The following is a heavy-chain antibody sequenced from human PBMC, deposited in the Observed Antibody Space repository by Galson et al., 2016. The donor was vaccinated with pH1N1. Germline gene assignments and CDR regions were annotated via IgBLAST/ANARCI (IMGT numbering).Heavy chain of an antibody. CDR2: ISNSGSTI. Sequence: SLRLSCAASGFTFSGYYMSWIRQAPGKGLEWVSYISNSGSTIFYADSVEGRFTISRDNAKKSLYLQMSSLRAEDTAVYYCARDTSGHAPRPYGAFDIWGQGTMVTVSS. CDR3: ARDTSGHAPRPYGAFDI. CDR1: GFTFSGYY. D-gene: IGHD3-10*01. J-gene: IGHJ3*02. V-gene: IGHV3-11*04.